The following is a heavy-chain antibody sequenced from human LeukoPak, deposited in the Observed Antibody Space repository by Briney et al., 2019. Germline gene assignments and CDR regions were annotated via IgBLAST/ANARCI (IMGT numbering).Heavy chain of an antibody. CDR2: INPNSGGT. CDR1: VYTFTGYY. D-gene: IGHD3-22*01. J-gene: IGHJ3*02. CDR3: ARVIKITMIVVADDAFDI. Sequence: ASVKVSFKASVYTFTGYYMHWVRQAPGQGLEWIGWINPNSGGTNYAQKFQGRVTMTRDTSISTAYMELSRLRSDDTAVYYCARVIKITMIVVADDAFDIWGQGTMVTVSS. V-gene: IGHV1-2*02.